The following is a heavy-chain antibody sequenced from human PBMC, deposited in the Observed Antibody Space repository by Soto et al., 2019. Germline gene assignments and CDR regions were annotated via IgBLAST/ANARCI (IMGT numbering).Heavy chain of an antibody. Sequence: SETLSLTCTVSGGSISSYYWSWIRQPPGKGLEWIGYIYYSGSTNYNPSLKSRVTISVDTSKNQFSLKLSSVTAVDTAVYYCARGRDNFDYWGQGTLVTVSS. J-gene: IGHJ4*02. CDR3: ARGRDNFDY. CDR1: GGSISSYY. CDR2: IYYSGST. V-gene: IGHV4-59*01.